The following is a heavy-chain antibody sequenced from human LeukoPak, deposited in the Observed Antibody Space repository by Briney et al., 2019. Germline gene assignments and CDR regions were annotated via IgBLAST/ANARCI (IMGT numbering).Heavy chain of an antibody. D-gene: IGHD3-10*01. Sequence: PSETLSLTCTVSGGSIISYYWSWIRQPPGKGLEWIGYIYYSGSTNYNPSLKSRVTISVDTSKNQFSLKLSSVTAADTAVYYCAGGYYYGSGRYYYMDVWGKGTTVTISS. CDR2: IYYSGST. V-gene: IGHV4-59*01. J-gene: IGHJ6*03. CDR3: AGGYYYGSGRYYYMDV. CDR1: GGSIISYY.